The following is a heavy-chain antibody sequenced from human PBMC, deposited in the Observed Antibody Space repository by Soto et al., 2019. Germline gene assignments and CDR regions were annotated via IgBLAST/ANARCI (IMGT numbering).Heavy chain of an antibody. V-gene: IGHV3-9*01. Sequence: PGGSLRLSCAASGFTFDDYAMHWVRQAPGKGLEWVSGISWNSGSIGYADSVKGRFTISRDNAKNSLYLQMNSLRAEDTALYYCAKEASDFYDSWGANWVVPCVHGSLFTVFS. D-gene: IGHD3-16*01. CDR3: AKEASDFYDSWGANWVVP. J-gene: IGHJ5*02. CDR1: GFTFDDYA. CDR2: ISWNSGSI.